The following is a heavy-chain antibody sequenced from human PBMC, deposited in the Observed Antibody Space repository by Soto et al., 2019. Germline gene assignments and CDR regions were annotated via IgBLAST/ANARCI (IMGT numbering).Heavy chain of an antibody. CDR1: GFTFSNAW. D-gene: IGHD3-10*01. V-gene: IGHV3-15*01. Sequence: VGSLRLSCAASGFTFSNAWMSWVRQAPGKGLEWVGRIKSKTDGGTTDYAAPVKGRFTISRDDSKNTLYLQMNSLKTEDTAVYYCTTASGLVGYYYYYYGMDVWGQGTTVTVSS. CDR2: IKSKTDGGTT. CDR3: TTASGLVGYYYYYYGMDV. J-gene: IGHJ6*02.